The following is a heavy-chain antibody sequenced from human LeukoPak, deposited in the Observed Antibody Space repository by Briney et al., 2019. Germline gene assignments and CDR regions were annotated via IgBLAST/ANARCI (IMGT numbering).Heavy chain of an antibody. Sequence: PSETLSLTCTVSGGSMSGYFWSWIRQLPGKGLEWIGHIYYSGSTNYNPSLKSRVTISVDTSNNQFSLRLTSVTAADTAVYYCARDLRGGWYYFDYWGQGTLVTVSS. CDR1: GGSMSGYF. J-gene: IGHJ4*02. CDR3: ARDLRGGWYYFDY. D-gene: IGHD6-19*01. CDR2: IYYSGST. V-gene: IGHV4-59*12.